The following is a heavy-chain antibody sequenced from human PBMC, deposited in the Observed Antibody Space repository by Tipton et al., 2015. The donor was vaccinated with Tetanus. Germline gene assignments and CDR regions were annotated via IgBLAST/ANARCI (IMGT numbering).Heavy chain of an antibody. V-gene: IGHV3-33*07. D-gene: IGHD2/OR15-2a*01. CDR3: ARDDDPIGNGLDV. J-gene: IGHJ6*02. Sequence: SLRLSCATSGFPFHSYHMAWVRQAPGTGLEWVAVIWNDGTTKYYGDSVKGRFSISRDNSKNTLYLQMNSLRVEDTALYYCARDDDPIGNGLDVWGQGTTVTVSS. CDR2: IWNDGTTK. CDR1: GFPFHSYH.